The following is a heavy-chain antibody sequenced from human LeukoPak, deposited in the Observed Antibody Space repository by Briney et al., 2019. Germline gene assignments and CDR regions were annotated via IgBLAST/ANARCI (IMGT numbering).Heavy chain of an antibody. V-gene: IGHV4-34*01. CDR3: AGGRSGDFDS. J-gene: IGHJ3*01. Sequence: SETLSLTCVVYGGSFSGYYWSWIRQPPGKGLEWIGEILHSGTTNYNPSLKSRVTISVDTSKNQFSLKLSSVTAADTADYYCAGGRSGDFDSWGQGTMVTVSS. CDR1: GGSFSGYY. CDR2: ILHSGTT. D-gene: IGHD4-17*01.